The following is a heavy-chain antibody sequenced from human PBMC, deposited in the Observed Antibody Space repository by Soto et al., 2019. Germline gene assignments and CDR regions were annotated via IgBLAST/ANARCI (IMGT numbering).Heavy chain of an antibody. J-gene: IGHJ3*02. CDR2: IYYSGIT. V-gene: IGHV4-59*01. CDR1: GGSISSYY. Sequence: SETLSLTCTVSGGSISSYYWSWIRQPPGKGLEWIGYIYYSGITNYNPSLKSRVTISVDTSKNQFSLHLSSVTAADTAVYYCARDAFAIWGQGTMVTVSS. CDR3: ARDAFAI.